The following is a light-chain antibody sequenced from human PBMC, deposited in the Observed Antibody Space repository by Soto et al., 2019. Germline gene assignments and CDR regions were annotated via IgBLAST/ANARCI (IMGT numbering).Light chain of an antibody. CDR2: AAS. CDR3: LQHSTCPLT. J-gene: IGKJ1*01. CDR1: QGIRND. Sequence: DIQMTQFPSSLSASVGDRVTITCRASQGIRNDLAWYQQKPGNAPKRLIYAASSLQSGVPSRFSGSGAGTEFTLAISSLQPEDFATFYYLQHSTCPLTFGQGTKVEIK. V-gene: IGKV1-17*01.